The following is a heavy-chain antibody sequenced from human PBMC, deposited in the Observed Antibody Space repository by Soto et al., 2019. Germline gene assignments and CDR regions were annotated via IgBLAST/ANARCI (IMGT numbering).Heavy chain of an antibody. CDR1: GFSLSTSGMC. J-gene: IGHJ4*02. CDR2: IDWDDDK. Sequence: SGPTLVNPTQTVTLTCTFSGFSLSTSGMCVSWIRQPPGKALEWLARIDWDDDKYYSTSLKTRLTISKDTSKNQVVLTMTNMDPVDTATYYCARERIAAAGTNFDYWGQGTLVTVSS. V-gene: IGHV2-70*11. D-gene: IGHD6-13*01. CDR3: ARERIAAAGTNFDY.